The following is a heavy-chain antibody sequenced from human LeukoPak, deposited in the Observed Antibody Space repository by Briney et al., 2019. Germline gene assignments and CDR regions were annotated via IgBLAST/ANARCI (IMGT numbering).Heavy chain of an antibody. CDR2: MNPNSGNT. V-gene: IGHV1-8*01. CDR3: ARAPSITGTTPPGY. Sequence: ASVKVSCKASGYTFTSYDINWVRQATGQGLEWMGWMNPNSGNTGYAQKFQGRVTMTRNTSISTAYMELSSLRSEETAVYYCARAPSITGTTPPGYWGQGTLVTVSS. J-gene: IGHJ4*02. D-gene: IGHD1-7*01. CDR1: GYTFTSYD.